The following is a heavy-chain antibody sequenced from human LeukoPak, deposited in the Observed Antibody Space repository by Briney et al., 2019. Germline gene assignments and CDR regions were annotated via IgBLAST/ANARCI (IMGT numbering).Heavy chain of an antibody. J-gene: IGHJ4*02. CDR3: SRAGPRGDPAMLLTY. D-gene: IGHD5-18*01. CDR2: IITIFGTA. V-gene: IGHV1-69*05. CDR1: GGTFSSYA. Sequence: SVKVSCKASGGTFSSYAISWVRQAPGQGLEWMEGIITIFGTANYAQKFEGRVTITTDESTSTAYMELSSMKSKRTAVYYSSRAGPRGDPAMLLTYCGQVTLVTVSS.